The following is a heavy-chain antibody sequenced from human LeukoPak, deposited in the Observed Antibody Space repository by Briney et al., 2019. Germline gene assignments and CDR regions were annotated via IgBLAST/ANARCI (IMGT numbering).Heavy chain of an antibody. CDR1: GFTFSSYA. Sequence: GGSLRLSCAASGFTFSSYAMSWVRQAPGKGLEWVSAISGSGGSTYYADSVQGRFTISRDNSKSTLCLQMNSLRAEDTAVYYCAKQLGYCSDGSCYFPYWGQGTLVTVSS. V-gene: IGHV3-23*01. J-gene: IGHJ4*02. D-gene: IGHD2-15*01. CDR2: ISGSGGST. CDR3: AKQLGYCSDGSCYFPY.